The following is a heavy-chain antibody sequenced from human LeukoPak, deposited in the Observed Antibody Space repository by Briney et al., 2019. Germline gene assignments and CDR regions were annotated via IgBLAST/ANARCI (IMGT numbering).Heavy chain of an antibody. CDR1: GFTFSSYS. Sequence: KTGGSLRLSCAASGFTFSSYSMNWVRQAPGKGLEWVSSISSSSSYIYYADSVKGRFTISRDNAKNSLYLQMNSLRAEDTAVYYCARVPEQQLGQFDPWGQGTLVTVSS. V-gene: IGHV3-21*01. J-gene: IGHJ5*02. D-gene: IGHD6-13*01. CDR2: ISSSSSYI. CDR3: ARVPEQQLGQFDP.